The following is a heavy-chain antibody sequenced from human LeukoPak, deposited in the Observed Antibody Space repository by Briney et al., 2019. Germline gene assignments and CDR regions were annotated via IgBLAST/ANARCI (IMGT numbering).Heavy chain of an antibody. CDR2: ISGSGGST. Sequence: TGGSLRLSCAASGFTFSSYAMSWVRQAPGKGLEWVSAISGSGGSTYYADSVKGRFTISRDNAKNSLYLQMNSLRAEDTAVYYCARGIWGSYAPGYWGQGTLVTVSS. D-gene: IGHD3-16*01. V-gene: IGHV3-23*01. J-gene: IGHJ4*02. CDR1: GFTFSSYA. CDR3: ARGIWGSYAPGY.